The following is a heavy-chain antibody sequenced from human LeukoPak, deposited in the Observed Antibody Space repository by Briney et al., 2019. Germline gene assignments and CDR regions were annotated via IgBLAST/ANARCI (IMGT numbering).Heavy chain of an antibody. CDR3: ARRLPYYGTDV. CDR2: IGGIGSIM. CDR1: GFTFSSYE. Sequence: PGGSLRLSCAASGFTFSSYEIHWVRQAPGKGLEWVSKIGGIGSIMYADSVKGRFTISTDSAKSSVYLQMNSLRAEDTAVYYCARRLPYYGTDVWGQGTTVTVSS. J-gene: IGHJ6*02. V-gene: IGHV3-48*03.